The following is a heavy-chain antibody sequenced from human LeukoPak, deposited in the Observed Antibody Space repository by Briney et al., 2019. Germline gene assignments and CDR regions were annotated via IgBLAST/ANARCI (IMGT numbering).Heavy chain of an antibody. CDR2: IIPIFGTA. D-gene: IGHD6-13*01. CDR1: GGTFSSYA. Sequence: GASVKVSCKASGGTFSSYAISWVRQAPGQGLEWMGGIIPIFGTANYAQKFQGRVTITADESTSTAYMELSSLRSEDTAVYYCARDPREAGYYYYYMDVWGKGTTVTVSS. V-gene: IGHV1-69*13. CDR3: ARDPREAGYYYYYMDV. J-gene: IGHJ6*03.